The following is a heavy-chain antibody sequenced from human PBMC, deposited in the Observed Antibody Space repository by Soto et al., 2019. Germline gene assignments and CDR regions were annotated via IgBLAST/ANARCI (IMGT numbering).Heavy chain of an antibody. CDR1: GFTFSSYW. J-gene: IGHJ1*01. V-gene: IGHV3-7*01. CDR3: ARGGDDIVVVVAATLYFQH. CDR2: IKQDGSEK. Sequence: GGSLRLSCAASGFTFSSYWMSWVRQAPGKGLEWVANIKQDGSEKYYVDSVKGRFTISRDNAKNSLYLQMNSLRAEDTAVYYCARGGDDIVVVVAATLYFQHWGQGTLVTVSS. D-gene: IGHD2-15*01.